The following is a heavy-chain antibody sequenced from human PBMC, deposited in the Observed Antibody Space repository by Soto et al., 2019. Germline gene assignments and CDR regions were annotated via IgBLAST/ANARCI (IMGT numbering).Heavy chain of an antibody. V-gene: IGHV4-4*07. CDR2: IYTSGST. CDR3: ARGGGSYSGYYYYGMDV. D-gene: IGHD1-26*01. CDR1: GGSISSYY. J-gene: IGHJ6*02. Sequence: SETLSLTCTVSGGSISSYYWSWIRQPAGKGLEWIGRIYTSGSTNYNPSLKSRVTMSVDTSKNQFSLKLSSVTAADTAVYYCARGGGSYSGYYYYGMDVWGQGTTVTVSS.